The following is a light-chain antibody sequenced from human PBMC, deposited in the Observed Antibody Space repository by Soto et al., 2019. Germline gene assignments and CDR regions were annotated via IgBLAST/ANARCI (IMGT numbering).Light chain of an antibody. Sequence: QSVLTQPPSVSGAPGQRVTISCTGSSSNIGAGYDVHWYQQLPGTAPKLLIFININRPSGVPDRFSGSKSGTSASLAITGLRAEDEADYYCQSYDSSLSGYVFGPGTKVTVL. CDR2: INI. CDR1: SSNIGAGYD. CDR3: QSYDSSLSGYV. V-gene: IGLV1-40*01. J-gene: IGLJ1*01.